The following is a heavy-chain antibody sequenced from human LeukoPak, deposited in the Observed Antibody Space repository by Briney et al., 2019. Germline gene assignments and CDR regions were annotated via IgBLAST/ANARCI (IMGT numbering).Heavy chain of an antibody. CDR1: GGAISNYNFY. Sequence: SETLSLTCTVSGGAISNYNFYWGWIRQPRGKGLEWIGSINYSGITYYNPSLKSRVTISLDTSKTQFSLKLSSVTAADTAVYYCARLSNYWSQGTLVTVSS. J-gene: IGHJ4*02. CDR2: INYSGIT. V-gene: IGHV4-39*01. CDR3: ARLSNY.